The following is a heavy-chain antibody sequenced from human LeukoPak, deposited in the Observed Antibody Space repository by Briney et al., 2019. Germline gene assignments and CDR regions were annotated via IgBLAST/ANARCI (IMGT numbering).Heavy chain of an antibody. V-gene: IGHV4-39*02. CDR2: IYYSGST. CDR3: AREGQGYSYGGPPYDY. D-gene: IGHD5-18*01. CDR1: GGSISSSSYY. J-gene: IGHJ4*02. Sequence: SETLSLTCTVSGGSISSSSYYWGWIRQPPGKGLEWIGSIYYSGSTYYNPSLKSRVTISVDTSKNQFSLKLSSVTAADTAVYYCAREGQGYSYGGPPYDYWGQGTLVTVSS.